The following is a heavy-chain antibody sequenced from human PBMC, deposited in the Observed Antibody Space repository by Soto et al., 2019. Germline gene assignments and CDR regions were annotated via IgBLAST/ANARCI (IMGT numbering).Heavy chain of an antibody. J-gene: IGHJ3*01. V-gene: IGHV4-31*03. Sequence: QVQLQESGPGLVKPSQTLSLTCTVSGGSISSGAYYWSWIRQHPGKGLEWIGSFYYSGSAFYNPSLKSRLTISVDTSKNQLSLKLRSMTAADTAVYYCAKDRQSYNSVWDPFDFWGQGTVVTVAS. CDR2: FYYSGSA. D-gene: IGHD1-20*01. CDR3: AKDRQSYNSVWDPFDF. CDR1: GGSISSGAYY.